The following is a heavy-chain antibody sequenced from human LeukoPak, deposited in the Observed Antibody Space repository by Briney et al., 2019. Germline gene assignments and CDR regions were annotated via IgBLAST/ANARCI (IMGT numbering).Heavy chain of an antibody. CDR3: GKGNRPRITRGGGFDY. CDR1: GGSFSGYY. J-gene: IGHJ4*02. CDR2: INHSGST. V-gene: IGHV4-34*01. Sequence: SETLSLTCAVYGGSFSGYYCSWIRQPPGKGLEWIGEINHSGSTNYNPSLKSRVTISVDTSKNQFSLKLRSVTPAHTALYYCGKGNRPRITRGGGFDYWGQGTLVTVSS. D-gene: IGHD3-10*01.